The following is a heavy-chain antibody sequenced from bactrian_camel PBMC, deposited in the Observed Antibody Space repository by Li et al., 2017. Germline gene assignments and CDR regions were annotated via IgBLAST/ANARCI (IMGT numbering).Heavy chain of an antibody. Sequence: HVQLVESGGASVEAGGSLSLSCAARGYTRRSGCLAWFRQVPGKEREMVAQIQDDGMKHYDTTVKGRFTISSDAAKNTVNTVYLHMKSLKPEDTAMYYCAADRLVCLSTNPRGEWTYWGQGTQVTVS. V-gene: IGHV3S53*01. D-gene: IGHD1*01. CDR3: AADRLVCLSTNPRGEWTY. J-gene: IGHJ4*01. CDR1: GYTRRSGC. CDR2: IQDDGMK.